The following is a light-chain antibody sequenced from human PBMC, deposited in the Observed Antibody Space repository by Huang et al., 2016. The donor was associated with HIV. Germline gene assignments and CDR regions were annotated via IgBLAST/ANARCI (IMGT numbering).Light chain of an antibody. CDR1: QSVSSTY. CDR2: GAS. Sequence: DIVLTQSPGTQSLSPGESATLSCRASQSVSSTYLAWYQKKPGQAPRLLSYGASSRATGIPDRCSGSGFGTDFTLSSSRLEAEDFAVYYCQQHGSSPTFGQGTKLEIK. V-gene: IGKV3-20*01. CDR3: QQHGSSPT. J-gene: IGKJ2*01.